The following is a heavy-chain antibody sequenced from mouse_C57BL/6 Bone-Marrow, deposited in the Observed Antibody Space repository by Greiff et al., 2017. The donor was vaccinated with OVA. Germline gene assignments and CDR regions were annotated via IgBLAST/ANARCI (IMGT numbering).Heavy chain of an antibody. D-gene: IGHD1-1*01. CDR1: GYTFTDYE. Sequence: VQLQESGAELVRPGASVTLSCKASGYTFTDYEMHWVKQTPVHGLEWIGAIDPETGGTAYNQKFKGKAILTADKSSSTAYMELRSLTSEDSAVDYCTRFGSSYPYWYFDVWGTGTTVTVSS. CDR2: IDPETGGT. V-gene: IGHV1-15*01. J-gene: IGHJ1*03. CDR3: TRFGSSYPYWYFDV.